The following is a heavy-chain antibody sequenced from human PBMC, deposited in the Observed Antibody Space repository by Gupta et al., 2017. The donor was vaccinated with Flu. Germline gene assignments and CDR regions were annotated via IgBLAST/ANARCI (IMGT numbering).Heavy chain of an antibody. CDR2: IYYRGST. V-gene: IGHV4-39*01. CDR1: GGSISSSSYY. D-gene: IGHD2-2*01. CDR3: ARRRPYCSSTSCYRRADDAFDI. Sequence: QLQLQESGPGLVKPSETLSLTCTVSGGSISSSSYYWGWIRQPPGKGLEWIGSIYYRGSTYYNPSLKSRVTISVDTSKNQFSLKLSSVTAADTAVYYCARRRPYCSSTSCYRRADDAFDIWGQGTMVTVSS. J-gene: IGHJ3*02.